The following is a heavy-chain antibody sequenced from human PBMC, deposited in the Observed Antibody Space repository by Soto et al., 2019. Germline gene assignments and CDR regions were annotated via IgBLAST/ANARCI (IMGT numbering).Heavy chain of an antibody. J-gene: IGHJ3*02. V-gene: IGHV4-59*01. D-gene: IGHD6-13*01. CDR1: GGSIISYY. Sequence: SETLSLTCTVSGGSIISYYWSWIRQPPGKGLEWIGYIYYSGSTNYNPSLKSRVTISIDTSKNQFSLKLSSVTAADTAVYYCARDGRLIAAAATGAFDIWGQGTMVTVSS. CDR2: IYYSGST. CDR3: ARDGRLIAAAATGAFDI.